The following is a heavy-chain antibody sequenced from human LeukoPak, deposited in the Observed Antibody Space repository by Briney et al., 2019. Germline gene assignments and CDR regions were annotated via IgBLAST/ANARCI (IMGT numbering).Heavy chain of an antibody. V-gene: IGHV3-23*01. CDR1: GFTFSSYA. CDR2: ISGSGGST. CDR3: AKDHCGGDCYHVFDGTSDY. J-gene: IGHJ4*02. Sequence: PGESLRLSCAASGFTFSSYAMSWVRQAPGKGLEWVSAISGSGGSTYYADSVKGRFTISRDNSKNTLYLQMNSLRAEDTAVYYCAKDHCGGDCYHVFDGTSDYWGQGTLVTVSS. D-gene: IGHD2-21*02.